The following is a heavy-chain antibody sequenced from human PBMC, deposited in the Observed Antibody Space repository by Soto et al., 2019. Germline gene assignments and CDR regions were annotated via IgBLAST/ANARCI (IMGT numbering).Heavy chain of an antibody. V-gene: IGHV3-23*04. CDR3: AKDTAVSGTFVVTFDS. CDR2: ISGSGGSA. Sequence: EVQLVESGGGLVQPGGSLRLSCAASGFTFRSYAMSWVRQAPGKGLEWVSSISGSGGSAFYVDSVKGRFTISRDNSKNTLQLQMNSLRSDDTAIYYGAKDTAVSGTFVVTFDSWGQGSLVTVSS. D-gene: IGHD6-19*01. CDR1: GFTFRSYA. J-gene: IGHJ4*02.